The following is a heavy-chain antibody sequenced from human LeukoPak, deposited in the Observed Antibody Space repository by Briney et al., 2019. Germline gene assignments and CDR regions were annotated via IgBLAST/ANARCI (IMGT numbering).Heavy chain of an antibody. CDR3: ARSWYIESXXFDP. J-gene: IGHJ5*02. D-gene: IGHD6-13*01. CDR2: INPNSGGT. V-gene: IGHV1-2*02. Sequence: ASVKVSCKASGYTFTGYYMHWVRQAPGQGLEWMGWINPNSGGTNYAQKFQGRVTMTRDTSISTAYTEPSRLRSDDTAVYYCARSWYIESXXFDPWGQGTLVTVSS. CDR1: GYTFTGYY.